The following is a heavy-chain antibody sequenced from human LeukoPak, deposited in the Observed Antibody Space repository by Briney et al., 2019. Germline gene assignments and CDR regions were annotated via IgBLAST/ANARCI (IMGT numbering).Heavy chain of an antibody. Sequence: GGSLRLSCAASGFTVSSNYMSWVRQAPGKGLEWVSVIYSGGSTYYADSVKGRFTISRDNSKNTLYLQMNSLRAEDTAVYYCAKDHEWLSFDYWGQGTLVTVSS. CDR2: IYSGGST. D-gene: IGHD3-3*01. V-gene: IGHV3-53*01. CDR3: AKDHEWLSFDY. CDR1: GFTVSSNY. J-gene: IGHJ4*02.